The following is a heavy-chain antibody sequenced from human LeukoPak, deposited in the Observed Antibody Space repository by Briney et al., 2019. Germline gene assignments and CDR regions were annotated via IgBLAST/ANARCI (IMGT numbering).Heavy chain of an antibody. CDR1: GLTCGNHW. CDR2: IKRDGGVT. V-gene: IGHV3-7*01. CDR3: ARERSTFNYNKDDGRAYIMDY. Sequence: GGSLRLSCAASGLTCGNHWMSWVRQVPGKGLEWVANIKRDGGVTNYVDSVKGRFTISRDNAKNSVSLQLNNLRAEDTALYYCARERSTFNYNKDDGRAYIMDYWGQGTLVTVSS. D-gene: IGHD3-16*01. J-gene: IGHJ4*02.